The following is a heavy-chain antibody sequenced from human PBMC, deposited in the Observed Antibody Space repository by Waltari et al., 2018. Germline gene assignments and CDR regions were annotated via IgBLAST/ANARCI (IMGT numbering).Heavy chain of an antibody. V-gene: IGHV1-18*01. Sequence: QVQLVQSGAEVKKPGASVKVSCKASGYTFTSYGISWVRQAPGQGLEWMGWISAYNGNTNYAQKIQGRVTMTTDTSTSTAYMELRSLRSDDTAVYYCARGVERYSSGGGVAFDIWGQGTMVTVSS. CDR1: GYTFTSYG. D-gene: IGHD6-19*01. CDR2: ISAYNGNT. CDR3: ARGVERYSSGGGVAFDI. J-gene: IGHJ3*02.